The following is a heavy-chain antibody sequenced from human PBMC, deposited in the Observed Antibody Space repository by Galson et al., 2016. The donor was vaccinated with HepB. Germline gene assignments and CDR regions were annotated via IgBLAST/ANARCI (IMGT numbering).Heavy chain of an antibody. D-gene: IGHD6-19*01. V-gene: IGHV4-31*03. CDR2: IYHSGSV. CDR1: GGSIASGGYY. J-gene: IGHJ6*02. Sequence: TLSLTCTVSGGSIASGGYYWSWVRQRPGEGLEWIGYIYHSGSVHYNPSLKSRITISVDTSNNQLSLNLTSMTAADTAVYYCARDHRSGSERGRDVWGQGTTVIVSS. CDR3: ARDHRSGSERGRDV.